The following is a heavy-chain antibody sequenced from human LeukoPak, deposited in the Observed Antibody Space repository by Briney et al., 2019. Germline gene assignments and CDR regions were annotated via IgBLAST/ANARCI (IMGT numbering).Heavy chain of an antibody. CDR3: AELGITMIGGV. CDR2: INQDGREK. Sequence: GGSLRLSCAASGFTFSSYWMNWVRQAPGKGRERVANINQDGREKYYVDSVKGRFTISRDNAKNSLYLQMNSLRAEDTAVYYCAELGITMIGGVWGKGTTVTISS. J-gene: IGHJ6*04. D-gene: IGHD3-10*02. CDR1: GFTFSSYW. V-gene: IGHV3-7*01.